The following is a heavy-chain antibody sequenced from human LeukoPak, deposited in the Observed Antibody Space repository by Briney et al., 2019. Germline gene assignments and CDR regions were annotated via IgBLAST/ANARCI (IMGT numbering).Heavy chain of an antibody. CDR2: IYYSGST. CDR1: GCSISSYY. Sequence: PSETLSLTCTVSGCSISSYYWSWIRQPPGKGLEWIGYIYYSGSTNYNPSFKSRVTISVDTSKNQFSLKLSSVTAADTAVYYCARGRVHLDYWGQGTLVTVSS. V-gene: IGHV4-59*01. J-gene: IGHJ4*02. D-gene: IGHD3-10*01. CDR3: ARGRVHLDY.